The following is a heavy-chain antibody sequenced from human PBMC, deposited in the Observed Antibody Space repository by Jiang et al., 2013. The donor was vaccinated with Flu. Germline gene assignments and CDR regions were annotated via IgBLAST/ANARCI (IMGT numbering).Heavy chain of an antibody. D-gene: IGHD4-17*01. V-gene: IGHV1-8*01. CDR2: MNPNSGNT. J-gene: IGHJ5*02. Sequence: SCKASGYTFTSYDINWVRQATGQGLAWMGWMNPNSGNTGYAQKFQGRVTMTRNTSISTAYMELSSLRSEDTAVYYCARAVLFDTYGDYDVWFDPWGQGTLVTVSS. CDR1: GYTFTSYD. CDR3: ARAVLFDTYGDYDVWFDP.